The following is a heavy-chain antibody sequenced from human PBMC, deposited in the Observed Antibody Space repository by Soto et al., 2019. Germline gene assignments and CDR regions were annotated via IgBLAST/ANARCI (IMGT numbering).Heavy chain of an antibody. CDR2: INAYNGNK. Sequence: QVQLVQSGAEVKKPGASVKVSCKASGYTFTSYGISWVRQAPGQGLEWMGWINAYNGNKKYAQKHQSRVTMTTDTSTSTAYMELRSLRSGDTAVYYCARDAAIGMNDYWGQGTLVTVSS. CDR3: ARDAAIGMNDY. J-gene: IGHJ4*02. CDR1: GYTFTSYG. D-gene: IGHD1-20*01. V-gene: IGHV1-18*01.